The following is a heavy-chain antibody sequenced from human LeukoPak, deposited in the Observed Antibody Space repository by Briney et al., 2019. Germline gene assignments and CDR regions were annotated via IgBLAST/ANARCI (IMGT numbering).Heavy chain of an antibody. CDR1: GFTFSGYE. J-gene: IGHJ4*02. CDR2: ISSSGSTI. V-gene: IGHV3-48*03. D-gene: IGHD3-10*01. CDR3: ARVSVGFGDPYWGVEY. Sequence: PGGSLRLSCAASGFTFSGYEMSWVRQAPGKGLEWVSYISSSGSTIYYADSVKGRFTISRDNAKNSLYLQMNSLRAEDTAVYYCARVSVGFGDPYWGVEYWGPRTLVTVSS.